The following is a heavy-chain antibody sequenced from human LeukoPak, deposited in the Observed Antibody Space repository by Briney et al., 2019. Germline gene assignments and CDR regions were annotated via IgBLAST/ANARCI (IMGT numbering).Heavy chain of an antibody. Sequence: GGSLRLSCAASGFTFSSYSMNWVRQAPGKGLEWVSSISSSSSYIYYADSVKGRFTISRDNAKNSPYLQMNSLRAEDTAVYYCARDRGYSGYDLFGYWGQGTLVTVSS. D-gene: IGHD5-12*01. V-gene: IGHV3-21*01. CDR3: ARDRGYSGYDLFGY. CDR1: GFTFSSYS. CDR2: ISSSSSYI. J-gene: IGHJ4*02.